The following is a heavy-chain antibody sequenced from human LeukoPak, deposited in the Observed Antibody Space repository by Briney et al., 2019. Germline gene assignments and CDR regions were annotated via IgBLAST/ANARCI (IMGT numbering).Heavy chain of an antibody. CDR2: IYTSGST. Sequence: PSETLSLTCTVSGGSISSYYWSWIRQPAGMGLEWIGRIYTSGSTNYNPSLKSRVTMSVDTSKNQFSLKLSSVTAADTAVYYCARDGVVVPAASLGWFDPWGQGTLVTVSS. CDR3: ARDGVVVPAASLGWFDP. CDR1: GGSISSYY. D-gene: IGHD2-2*01. J-gene: IGHJ5*02. V-gene: IGHV4-4*07.